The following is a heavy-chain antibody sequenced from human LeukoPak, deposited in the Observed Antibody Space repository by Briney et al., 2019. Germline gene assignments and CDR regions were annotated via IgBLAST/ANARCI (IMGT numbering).Heavy chain of an antibody. V-gene: IGHV4-59*01. J-gene: IGHJ5*02. D-gene: IGHD4-11*01. CDR3: ARAWTTVNWFDP. CDR1: GGSISSYY. CDR2: IYYSGST. Sequence: SETLSLTCTVSGGSISSYYCSWIRQPPGKGLEWIGYIYYSGSTNYNPSLKSRVTISVDTSKNQFSLKLSSVTAADTAVYYCARAWTTVNWFDPWGQGTLVTVSS.